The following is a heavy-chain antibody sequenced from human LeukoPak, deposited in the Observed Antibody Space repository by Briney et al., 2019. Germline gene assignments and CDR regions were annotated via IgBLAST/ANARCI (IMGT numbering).Heavy chain of an antibody. J-gene: IGHJ4*02. CDR1: GFTFSSYE. V-gene: IGHV3-48*03. CDR3: ARGLRVSVYGRFDY. D-gene: IGHD2-8*01. Sequence: PGGSLRLSCAASGFTFSSYEMNWVRQAPGKGLEWISYISSSGSTVYYADSVKGRFTNSRDNAKNSLFLQMSSLRAEDTAVYYCARGLRVSVYGRFDYWGQGALVAVSS. CDR2: ISSSGSTV.